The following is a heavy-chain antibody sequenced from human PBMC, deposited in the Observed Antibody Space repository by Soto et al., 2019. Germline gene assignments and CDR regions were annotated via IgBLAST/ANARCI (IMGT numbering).Heavy chain of an antibody. D-gene: IGHD3-10*01. CDR3: XXXXXXXXXYLGDYYYGMDV. J-gene: IGHJ6*04. Sequence: QVQLVQSGAEVKKPGASVKVSCKASGYTFTSYYMHWVRQAPGQGLEWMGIINPSGGSTSYAQKFXGRVTMTRXTXXSTVYMELSSLRSEDXAXXXXXXXXXXXXXYLGDYYYGMDVXXXXXXXXVSS. V-gene: IGHV1-46*01. CDR1: GYTFTSYY. CDR2: INPSGGST.